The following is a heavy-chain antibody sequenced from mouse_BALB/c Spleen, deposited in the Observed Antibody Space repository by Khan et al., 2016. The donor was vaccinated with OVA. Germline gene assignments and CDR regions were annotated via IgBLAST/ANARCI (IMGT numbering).Heavy chain of an antibody. CDR3: TRSGYGGFAY. CDR1: GYTFSSYY. CDR2: INPHNGGT. D-gene: IGHD1-1*02. J-gene: IGHJ3*01. Sequence: QVQLQQSGAELVKPGTSVRLSCKSSGYTFSSYYLYWVKQRPGQGLEWIGDINPHNGGTNYNEKFKNKATLTVDKSSSTAYMQLSGLTSDDSAIYYCTRSGYGGFAYWGQGTLVTVSA. V-gene: IGHV1-53*01.